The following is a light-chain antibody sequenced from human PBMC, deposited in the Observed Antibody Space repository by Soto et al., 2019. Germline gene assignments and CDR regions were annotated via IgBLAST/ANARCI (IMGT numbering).Light chain of an antibody. Sequence: DIQMTQSPSTLSASVGDRVTITCRASQSISSWLAWYQQKPGKAPKLLIYDASSLESGVPSRFRASGSGTEFTLTISSLQPDDFATYYCKQYNSYSPTFGQGTKVDIK. V-gene: IGKV1-5*01. CDR1: QSISSW. J-gene: IGKJ1*01. CDR2: DAS. CDR3: KQYNSYSPT.